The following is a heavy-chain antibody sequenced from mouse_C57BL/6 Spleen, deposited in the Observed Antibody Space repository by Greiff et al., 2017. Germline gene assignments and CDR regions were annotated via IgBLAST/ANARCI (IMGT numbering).Heavy chain of an antibody. V-gene: IGHV1-64*01. J-gene: IGHJ3*01. CDR2: IHPNSGST. Sequence: QVQLKQPGAELVKPGASVKLSCKASGYTFTSYWMHWVKQRPGQGLEWIGMIHPNSGSTNYNEKFKSKATLTVDKSSSTAYMQLSSLTSEDSAVYYCARGELRRSWFAYWGQGTLVTVSA. CDR3: ARGELRRSWFAY. D-gene: IGHD1-1*01. CDR1: GYTFTSYW.